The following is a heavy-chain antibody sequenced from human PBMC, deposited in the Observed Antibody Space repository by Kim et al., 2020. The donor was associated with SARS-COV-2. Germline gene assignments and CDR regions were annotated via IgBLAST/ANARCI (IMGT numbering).Heavy chain of an antibody. J-gene: IGHJ4*02. CDR1: GYTFTTFA. D-gene: IGHD6-19*01. Sequence: ASWKVSCKASGYTFTTFALYWGRRAPGQRLEWMGWINVGNGNTRYSQKFQARDSITRDTSATTAYLELSGLRSEDTAVYYCAREAVAGSFDYWGQGTLVTVSS. CDR2: INVGNGNT. V-gene: IGHV1-3*01. CDR3: AREAVAGSFDY.